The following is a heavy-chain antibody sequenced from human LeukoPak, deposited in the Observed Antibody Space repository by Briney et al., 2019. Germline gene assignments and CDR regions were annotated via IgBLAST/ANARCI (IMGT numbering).Heavy chain of an antibody. V-gene: IGHV4-59*01. CDR1: GGSISSYY. CDR3: ARHCGSTSCYVDFDY. Sequence: SETLSLTCTVSGGSISSYYWSWIRQPPGKGLEWIGYIYYSGSTNYNPSLKSRVTISVDTSKNQFSLKLSSVTAADPAVYYCARHCGSTSCYVDFDYWGQGTLVSVSS. CDR2: IYYSGST. D-gene: IGHD2-2*01. J-gene: IGHJ4*02.